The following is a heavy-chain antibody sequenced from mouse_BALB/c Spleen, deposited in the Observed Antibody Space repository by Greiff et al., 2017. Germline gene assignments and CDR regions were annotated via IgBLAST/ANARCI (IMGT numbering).Heavy chain of an antibody. Sequence: EVKLVESGGGLVKPGGSLKLSCAASGFTFSSYAMSWVRQSPEKRLEWVAEISSGGSYTYYPDTVTGRFTISRDNAKNTLYLEMSSLRSEDTAMYYCARREGYAMDYWGQGTSVTVSS. J-gene: IGHJ4*01. V-gene: IGHV5-9-4*01. CDR3: ARREGYAMDY. CDR1: GFTFSSYA. CDR2: ISSGGSYT.